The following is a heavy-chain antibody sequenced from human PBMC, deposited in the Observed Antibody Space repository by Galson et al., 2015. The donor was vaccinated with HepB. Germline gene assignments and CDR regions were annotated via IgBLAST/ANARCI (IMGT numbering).Heavy chain of an antibody. Sequence: LSCAASGFTFSGSAIHWVRQTSGKGLEWVGRIRSKASNYATDYAASLKGRFTISRDDSKNTAYLHMKSLKTEDTAVYYCTRPTDLSGYSSSWGQGTLVTVSS. D-gene: IGHD6-13*01. CDR2: IRSKASNYAT. CDR3: TRPTDLSGYSSS. V-gene: IGHV3-73*01. J-gene: IGHJ4*02. CDR1: GFTFSGSA.